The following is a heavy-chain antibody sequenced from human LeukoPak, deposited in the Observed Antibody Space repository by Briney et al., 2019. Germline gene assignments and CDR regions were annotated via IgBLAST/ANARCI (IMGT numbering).Heavy chain of an antibody. CDR2: IWYDGSNK. CDR1: GFTFSSYG. D-gene: IGHD3-9*01. CDR3: ERRSSLRYFDWLPGNLYYYYYMDV. J-gene: IGHJ6*03. Sequence: GRSLRLSCAASGFTFSSYGMHWVRQAPGKGLEWVAVIWYDGSNKYYTDSVKGRFTISRDNSKNTLYLQMNSLRAEDTAVYYCERRSSLRYFDWLPGNLYYYYYMDVWGKGTTVTVSS. V-gene: IGHV3-33*01.